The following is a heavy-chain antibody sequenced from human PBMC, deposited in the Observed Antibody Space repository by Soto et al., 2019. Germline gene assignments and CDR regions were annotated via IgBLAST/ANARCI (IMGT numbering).Heavy chain of an antibody. CDR2: IYSDGST. V-gene: IGHV3-66*01. D-gene: IGHD3-9*01. CDR1: GFTVNSNY. J-gene: IGHJ4*02. Sequence: EVQLVESGGGLVQPGGSLRLSCAASGFTVNSNYMSWVRQAPGKGLEWVSVIYSDGSTYYADSVKGRFIISRDNSNHTLYLQMNSLRAEDTAVHYCATLTKYDILTGFYPCWGQGTLLTVSS. CDR3: ATLTKYDILTGFYPC.